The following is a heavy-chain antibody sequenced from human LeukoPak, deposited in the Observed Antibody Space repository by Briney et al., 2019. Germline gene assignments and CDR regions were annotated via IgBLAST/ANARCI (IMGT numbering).Heavy chain of an antibody. CDR1: GFTFSSYG. CDR3: AKDDIVVVPAASVENWFDP. D-gene: IGHD2-2*01. J-gene: IGHJ5*02. V-gene: IGHV3-30*18. Sequence: PGRSLRLSCAASGFTFSSYGMHWVRQAPGKGREWVAVISYDGSNKYYADSVKGRFTISRDNSKNTLHLQMNSLRAEDTAVYYCAKDDIVVVPAASVENWFDPWGQGTLVTVSS. CDR2: ISYDGSNK.